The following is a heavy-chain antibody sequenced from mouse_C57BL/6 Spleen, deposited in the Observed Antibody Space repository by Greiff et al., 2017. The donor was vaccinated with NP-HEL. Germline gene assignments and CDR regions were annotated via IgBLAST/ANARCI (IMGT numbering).Heavy chain of an antibody. V-gene: IGHV1-80*01. D-gene: IGHD1-1*01. J-gene: IGHJ4*01. CDR2: IYPGDGDT. CDR1: GYAFSSYW. CDR3: ARGRITTVAPYAMDY. Sequence: QVQLKQSGAELVKPGASVKISCKASGYAFSSYWMNWVKQRPGKGLEWIGQIYPGDGDTNYNGKFKGKATLTADKSSSTAYMQLSSLTSEDSAVYFCARGRITTVAPYAMDYWGQGTSVTVSS.